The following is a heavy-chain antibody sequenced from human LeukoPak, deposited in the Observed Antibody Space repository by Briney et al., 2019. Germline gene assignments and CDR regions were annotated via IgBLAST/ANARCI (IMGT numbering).Heavy chain of an antibody. Sequence: VTPSETLSLTCTVFGGSISTTYYYWGWIRQPPGKGLEWIGTIYYSGTPYYNPSLKGRLSISVDTSENHFSLKLSSVTAADTAVYYCARGHYFASGNYYRGWFDPWGQGSLVTVSS. CDR3: ARGHYFASGNYYRGWFDP. CDR1: GGSISTTYYY. V-gene: IGHV4-39*02. CDR2: IYYSGTP. J-gene: IGHJ5*02. D-gene: IGHD3-10*01.